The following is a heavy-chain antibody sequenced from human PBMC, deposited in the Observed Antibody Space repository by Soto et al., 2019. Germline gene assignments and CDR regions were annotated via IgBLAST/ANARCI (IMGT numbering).Heavy chain of an antibody. CDR3: GRIIGATSVDS. V-gene: IGHV4-38-2*01. D-gene: IGHD1-26*01. J-gene: IGHJ4*02. CDR1: GFAVRSTYF. Sequence: PSETLSLTCVVSGFAVRSTYFWGWIRQPPGKGLEWIGSVHHDGNAYYPPSVLGRVTISVDTANNQVSLRLRSVTAADTAIYYCGRIIGATSVDSCGQGTLVTVPS. CDR2: VHHDGNA.